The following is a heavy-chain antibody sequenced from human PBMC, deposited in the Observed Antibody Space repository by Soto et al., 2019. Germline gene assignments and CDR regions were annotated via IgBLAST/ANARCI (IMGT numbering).Heavy chain of an antibody. J-gene: IGHJ6*03. CDR2: IYPGDSDT. V-gene: IGHV5-51*01. D-gene: IGHD3-3*01. CDR3: ARHSDYDFWSGLNCMDV. Sequence: PGESLKISCKGSGYSFTSYWIGWVRQMPGRGLEWMGIIYPGDSDTRYSPSFQGQVTISTDKSISTAYLQWSSLKASDTAMYYCARHSDYDFWSGLNCMDVWGKGTTVTVSS. CDR1: GYSFTSYW.